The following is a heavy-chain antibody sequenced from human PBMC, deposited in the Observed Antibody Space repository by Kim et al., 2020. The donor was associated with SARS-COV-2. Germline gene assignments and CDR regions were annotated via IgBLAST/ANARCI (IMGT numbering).Heavy chain of an antibody. V-gene: IGHV3-48*01. J-gene: IGHJ4*02. Sequence: YRDSVKGRVTISRDNAKNSLWLQMNSLRAEDTAVYFCARDDSSGYYFDYWGQGTLVTVSS. D-gene: IGHD3-22*01. CDR3: ARDDSSGYYFDY.